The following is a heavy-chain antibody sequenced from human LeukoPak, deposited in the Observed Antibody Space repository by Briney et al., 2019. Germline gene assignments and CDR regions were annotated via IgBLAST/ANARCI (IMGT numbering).Heavy chain of an antibody. CDR2: ISGSGRGT. D-gene: IGHD3-10*01. CDR1: GFSFSNYA. Sequence: QPGGSLRLSCAASGFSFSNYAMTWLRQVPGKGLEWVSAISGSGRGTYYADSVKCRFTISRDNSKSTLYLQMNSLRDEDTAVYYCAKDPLVRGVTYDFWGQGTLVTVSS. J-gene: IGHJ4*02. V-gene: IGHV3-23*01. CDR3: AKDPLVRGVTYDF.